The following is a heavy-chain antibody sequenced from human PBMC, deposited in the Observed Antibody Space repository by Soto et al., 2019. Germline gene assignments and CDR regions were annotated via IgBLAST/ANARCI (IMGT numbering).Heavy chain of an antibody. CDR1: GGSISSYY. V-gene: IGHV4-59*01. CDR2: IYYSGST. Sequence: SETLSLTCTVSGGSISSYYWSWIRQPPGKGLEWIGYIYYSGSTNYNPSLKSRVTISVDTSKNQFSLKLSSVTAADTAVYYCARGPEVTMIVEWVYGMDVWGQGTRVTVSS. D-gene: IGHD3-22*01. J-gene: IGHJ6*02. CDR3: ARGPEVTMIVEWVYGMDV.